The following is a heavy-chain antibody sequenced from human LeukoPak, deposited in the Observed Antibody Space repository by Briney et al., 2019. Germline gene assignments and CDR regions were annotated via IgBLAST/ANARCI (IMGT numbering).Heavy chain of an antibody. CDR1: GGSVPIYY. CDR2: TYYSGST. D-gene: IGHD2/OR15-2a*01. CDR3: AGAGRANYFEDWHFDL. V-gene: IGHV4-59*02. Sequence: KSSETLSLTCTVSGGSVPIYYWHWIRQRPGKGLELIGYTYYSGSTDYNPSLRGRVALSVDTSKNQISLRLTSVTAADTAVYYCAGAGRANYFEDWHFDLWGRGTLVTVS. J-gene: IGHJ2*01.